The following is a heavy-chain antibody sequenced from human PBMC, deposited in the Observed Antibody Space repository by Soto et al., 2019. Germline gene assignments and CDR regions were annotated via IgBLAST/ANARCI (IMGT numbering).Heavy chain of an antibody. CDR1: KFTFSSYW. CDR3: ARADGPLPVTLLGF. Sequence: EVQLVESGGGLVQPGGSLRLSCAASKFTFSSYWMHWVRQAPGKGLVWVSRIDPDGSTTYYADSVKGRFTISRDNSKNMLYLRMNSLRADDTAVYFCARADGPLPVTLLGFWGQGTLVTVSS. J-gene: IGHJ4*02. CDR2: IDPDGSTT. D-gene: IGHD5-18*01. V-gene: IGHV3-74*01.